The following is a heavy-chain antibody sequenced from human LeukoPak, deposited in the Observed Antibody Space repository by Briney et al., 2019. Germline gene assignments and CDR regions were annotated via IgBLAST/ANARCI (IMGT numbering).Heavy chain of an antibody. J-gene: IGHJ4*02. Sequence: PGGSLRLSCAASGFTFSSYAMSWVRQAPGKGLEWVSAISGSGGSTYYADSVKGRFTISRDNSKNTLYLQMNSLRAEDTAVYYCASGQLRYFDWLLRFDYWGQGTLVTVSS. CDR3: ASGQLRYFDWLLRFDY. D-gene: IGHD3-9*01. CDR1: GFTFSSYA. CDR2: ISGSGGST. V-gene: IGHV3-23*01.